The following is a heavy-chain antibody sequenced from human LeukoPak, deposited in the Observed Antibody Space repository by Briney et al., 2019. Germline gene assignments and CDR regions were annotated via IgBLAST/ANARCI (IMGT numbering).Heavy chain of an antibody. CDR1: GGTFSSYA. CDR2: IIPIFGTA. D-gene: IGHD3-10*01. CDR3: ARGKYYYGSGTRTGNYYYYYMDV. V-gene: IGHV1-69*01. J-gene: IGHJ6*03. Sequence: SVKVSCKASGGTFSSYAISWVRQAPGQGLEWMGGIIPIFGTANYAQKFQGRVTITADESTSTDYMELSSLRSEDTAVYYCARGKYYYGSGTRTGNYYYYYMDVWGKGTTVTISS.